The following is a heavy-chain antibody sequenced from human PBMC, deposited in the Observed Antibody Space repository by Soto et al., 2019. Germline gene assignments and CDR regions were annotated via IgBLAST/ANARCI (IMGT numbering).Heavy chain of an antibody. CDR3: ATGGRNCFDP. Sequence: QVQLVQSGAEVKKPGSSEKVSCKASGGTFSSYTISWVRQAPGQGLEWMGRIIPILGIANYAKKFQGRVTITAEKSTSTAYMELSSLRSDDTAVYYCATGGRNCFDPWGQGTLVTVSS. CDR1: GGTFSSYT. CDR2: IIPILGIA. V-gene: IGHV1-69*02. J-gene: IGHJ5*02. D-gene: IGHD3-10*01.